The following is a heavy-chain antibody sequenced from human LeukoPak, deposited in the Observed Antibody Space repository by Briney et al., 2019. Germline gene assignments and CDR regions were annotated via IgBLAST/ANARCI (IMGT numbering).Heavy chain of an antibody. D-gene: IGHD3-10*01. J-gene: IGHJ6*02. CDR2: ISAYNGNT. CDR1: GYTFTSYG. V-gene: IGHV1-18*01. CDR3: ARVWFGELYGMDV. Sequence: VSVKVSCTASGYTFTSYGISWVRQAPGQGLEWMGWISAYNGNTNYAQKLQGRVTMTTDTSTSTAYMELRSLRSDDTAVYYCARVWFGELYGMDVWGQGTTVTVSS.